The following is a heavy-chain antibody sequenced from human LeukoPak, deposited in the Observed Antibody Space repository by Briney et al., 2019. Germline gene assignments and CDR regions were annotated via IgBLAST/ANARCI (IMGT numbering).Heavy chain of an antibody. CDR3: ARDSIVGAMWLDY. J-gene: IGHJ4*02. V-gene: IGHV3-33*01. Sequence: PGRSLRLSCAASGFTFSSYGMHWVRQAPGKGLEWVAVIWYDGSNKCYADSVKGRFTISRDNSKNTLYLQMNSLRAEDTAVYYCARDSIVGAMWLDYWGQGTLVTVSS. CDR2: IWYDGSNK. CDR1: GFTFSSYG. D-gene: IGHD1-26*01.